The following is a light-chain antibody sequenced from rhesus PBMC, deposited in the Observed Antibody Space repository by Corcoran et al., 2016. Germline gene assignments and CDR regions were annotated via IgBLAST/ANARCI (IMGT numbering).Light chain of an antibody. CDR2: RAT. CDR1: QGISNW. J-gene: IGKJ1*01. V-gene: IGKV1-69*01. Sequence: DIQMTQSPSSLSASVGDRVTITCRASQGISNWLAWYQQKPGKAPKLLIYRATNLETGVPSRFSGSGSGTDFTLTISSLQPEDIATYYCQQHDNSPWTFDQGTKVEIK. CDR3: QQHDNSPWT.